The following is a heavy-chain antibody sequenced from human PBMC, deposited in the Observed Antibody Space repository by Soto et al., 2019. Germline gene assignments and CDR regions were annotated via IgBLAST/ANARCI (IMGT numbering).Heavy chain of an antibody. Sequence: SETLSLTCAVYTGSFIGYSCSFVRHPPGKGLEWIGEINHSGSTNYNPSLKSRVTISVDTSKNQFSLKLSSVTAADTAVYYCARGRRGYSSSWYDYWGQGTLVTVSS. CDR3: ARGRRGYSSSWYDY. CDR2: INHSGST. J-gene: IGHJ4*02. D-gene: IGHD6-13*01. V-gene: IGHV4-34*01. CDR1: TGSFIGYS.